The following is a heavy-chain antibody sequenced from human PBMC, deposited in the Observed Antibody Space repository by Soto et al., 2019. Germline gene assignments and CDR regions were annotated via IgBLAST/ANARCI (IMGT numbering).Heavy chain of an antibody. Sequence: ASVKVSCKASGDTFTGYGFNWVRQAPGQGLEWMGWIITYNGKTNYAQNFQGRVTMTADTSTSTAYMELSSLRSEDTAVYYCVRATLNYYYDSSGYPINDYWGQGTLVTVSS. CDR1: GDTFTGYG. D-gene: IGHD3-22*01. CDR2: IITYNGKT. CDR3: VRATLNYYYDSSGYPINDY. V-gene: IGHV1-18*01. J-gene: IGHJ4*02.